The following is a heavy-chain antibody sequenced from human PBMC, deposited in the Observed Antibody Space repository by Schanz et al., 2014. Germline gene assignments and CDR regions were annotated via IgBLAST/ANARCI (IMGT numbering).Heavy chain of an antibody. CDR3: ARDGNYYGSRNYYKTPYYFDY. Sequence: EVQLVAPGGGFVQPGGSLGLSCVVSGFTVSSDHMSWVRQAPGKGLEWVSTIYASGATYYADSVKRRFTISRDISKNTLHLQVTSLRAEDTAIYYCARDGNYYGSRNYYKTPYYFDYWGQGTLXTVSS. D-gene: IGHD3-10*01. V-gene: IGHV3-66*01. J-gene: IGHJ4*02. CDR1: GFTVSSDH. CDR2: IYASGAT.